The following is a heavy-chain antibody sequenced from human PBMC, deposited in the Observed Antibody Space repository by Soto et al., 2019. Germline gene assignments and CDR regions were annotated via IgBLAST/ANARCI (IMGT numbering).Heavy chain of an antibody. CDR3: ARQAIIGYCSSTSCYRPYYYYYMDV. V-gene: IGHV4-59*08. D-gene: IGHD2-2*01. Sequence: LETLSLTCTVSGGSISSYYWSWIRQPPGKGLEWIGYIYYSGSTNYNPSLKSRVTISVDTSKNQFSLKPSSVTAADTAVYYCARQAIIGYCSSTSCYRPYYYYYMDVWGKGTTVTVSS. J-gene: IGHJ6*03. CDR1: GGSISSYY. CDR2: IYYSGST.